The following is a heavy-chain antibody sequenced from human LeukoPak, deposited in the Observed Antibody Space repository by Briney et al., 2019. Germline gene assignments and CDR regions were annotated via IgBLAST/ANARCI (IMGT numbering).Heavy chain of an antibody. CDR1: GGTFSSYA. CDR2: IIPIFGTA. J-gene: IGHJ4*02. D-gene: IGHD6-13*01. CDR3: ARSLLPYSSSWYNFDY. Sequence: ASVKVSCKTSGGTFSSYAISWVRQAPGQGLEWMGGIIPIFGTANYAQKFQGRVTITTDESTSTAYVELSSLRSEDTAVYYCARSLLPYSSSWYNFDYWGQGTLVTVSS. V-gene: IGHV1-69*05.